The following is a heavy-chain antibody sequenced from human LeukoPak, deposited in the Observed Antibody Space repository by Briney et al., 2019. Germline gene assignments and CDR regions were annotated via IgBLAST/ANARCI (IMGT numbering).Heavy chain of an antibody. J-gene: IGHJ4*02. CDR1: GFTFSSHW. Sequence: QSGGSLRLSCAASGFTFSSHWMHWVRQAPGKGLVWVSRINSDGSSTSYADSVKGRFTISRDNAKNTLYLQMNSLRAEDTAVYYCARRGYSYGLDYWGQGTLVTVSS. CDR2: INSDGSST. V-gene: IGHV3-74*01. CDR3: ARRGYSYGLDY. D-gene: IGHD5-18*01.